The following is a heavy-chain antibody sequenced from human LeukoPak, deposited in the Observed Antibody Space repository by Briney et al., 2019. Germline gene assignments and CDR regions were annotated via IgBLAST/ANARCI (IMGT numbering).Heavy chain of an antibody. CDR1: GFTFSDYY. Sequence: GGSLRLSCAASGFTFSDYYMSWIRQAPGKGLEWVSYISSSGSTIYYADSVKGRFTISRDNAKNSLYLQMNSLRAEDTAVYYCAKSKAGSAIYGMDVWGQGTTVTVSS. J-gene: IGHJ6*02. V-gene: IGHV3-11*04. CDR2: ISSSGSTI. CDR3: AKSKAGSAIYGMDV.